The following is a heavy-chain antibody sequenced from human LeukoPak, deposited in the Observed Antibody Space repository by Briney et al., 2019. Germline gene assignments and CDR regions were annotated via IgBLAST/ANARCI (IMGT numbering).Heavy chain of an antibody. CDR3: AMCIALACNWTDP. J-gene: IGHJ5*02. V-gene: IGHV4-39*01. Sequence: PSETLSLTCTVSGGSISSSSYDWGWIRQPRGKGLEWIGSIYYSGSTYYNPSLRSRVTISVDTSKNEFSLKLSSVTAADTAVYYCAMCIALACNWTDPWGQGTLVTVSS. CDR1: GGSISSSSYD. CDR2: IYYSGST. D-gene: IGHD6-19*01.